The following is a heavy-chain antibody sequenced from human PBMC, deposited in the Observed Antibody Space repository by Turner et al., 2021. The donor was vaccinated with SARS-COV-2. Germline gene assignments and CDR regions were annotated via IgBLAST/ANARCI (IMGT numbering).Heavy chain of an antibody. CDR2: IYYSGST. CDR3: AIAPNYYYGMDV. V-gene: IGHV4-39*01. J-gene: IGHJ6*02. CDR1: GGSISSSSYY. Sequence: QLQLQESGPGLVKPSETLSLPCTFSGGSISSSSYYWGWIRQPPGKGLEWIGSIYYSGSTYYNPSLKSRVTISVDTSKNQFSVKLSSVTAADTAVYYCAIAPNYYYGMDVWGQGTTVTVSS.